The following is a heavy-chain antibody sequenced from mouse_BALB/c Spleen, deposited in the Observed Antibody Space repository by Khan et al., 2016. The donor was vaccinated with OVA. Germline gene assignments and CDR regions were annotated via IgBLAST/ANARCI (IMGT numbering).Heavy chain of an antibody. CDR3: TRRETDRATLWFAY. Sequence: QVQLQQSGAELVKPWASVKLSCKASGYTFTSYYMYWLKQRPGQGLEWIGEINPSNGGTNFNEKFKSKATLTVDTSTSTAYMQLSSLTSEDSAVLYCTRRETDRATLWFAYWGQGTLVTVSA. V-gene: IGHV1S81*02. CDR2: INPSNGGT. J-gene: IGHJ3*01. D-gene: IGHD3-2*01. CDR1: GYTFTSYY.